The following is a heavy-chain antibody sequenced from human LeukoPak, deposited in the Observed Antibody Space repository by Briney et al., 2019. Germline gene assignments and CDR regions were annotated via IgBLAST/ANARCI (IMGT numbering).Heavy chain of an antibody. J-gene: IGHJ4*02. CDR1: GYTLTGYY. CDR3: ATPPGKVDY. Sequence: ASVKVSCKASGYTLTGYYMHWVRQAPGQGLEWMGWINPNSGGTTYAQKFQGRVNMTRDTSISAVYMELSRLTSDDTAVYYCATPPGKVDYWGQGTLVTVSS. V-gene: IGHV1-2*02. CDR2: INPNSGGT. D-gene: IGHD4-23*01.